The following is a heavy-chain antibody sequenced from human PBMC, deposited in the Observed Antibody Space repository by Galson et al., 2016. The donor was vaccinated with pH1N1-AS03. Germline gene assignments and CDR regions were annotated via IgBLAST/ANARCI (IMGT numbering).Heavy chain of an antibody. CDR1: GFTFGSYW. CDR3: ARYGSSPWFDP. D-gene: IGHD6-6*01. V-gene: IGHV3-7*01. Sequence: RLSCAASGFTFGSYWMRWVRQAPGKGLEWVANIKEDGSEKSYVDSVKGRFTISRDNSKNSLYLQMNSLRVEDTALYYCARYGSSPWFDPWGQGTLVTVSS. CDR2: IKEDGSEK. J-gene: IGHJ5*02.